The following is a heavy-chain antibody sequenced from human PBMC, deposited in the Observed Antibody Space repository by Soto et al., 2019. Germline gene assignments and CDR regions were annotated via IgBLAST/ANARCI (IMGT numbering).Heavy chain of an antibody. CDR1: GGTFSSYA. CDR2: IIPIYGTA. J-gene: IGHJ5*02. V-gene: IGHV1-69*12. Sequence: QVQLVQSGAEVKKPGSSVKVSCKASGGTFSSYAISWVRQAPGQGLEWMGGIIPIYGTANYAQKFQGRVTINADEYTSTAYIELSSLGSEDRAVYYCARELVQRWPTGWFAPWGQGTLVTVSS. CDR3: ARELVQRWPTGWFAP. D-gene: IGHD6-25*01.